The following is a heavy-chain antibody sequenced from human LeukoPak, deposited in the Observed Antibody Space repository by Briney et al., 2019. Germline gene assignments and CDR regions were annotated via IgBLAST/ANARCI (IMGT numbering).Heavy chain of an antibody. CDR3: ARGITAATSWYFDY. CDR1: GFIFSSYW. CDR2: IKRDGTEK. J-gene: IGHJ4*02. D-gene: IGHD2-15*01. V-gene: IGHV3-7*01. Sequence: GDSLRLSCATSGFIFSSYWMSWVRQAPGKGLEWVANIKRDGTEKYYVDSMKGRFTISRDNAKNSLYLQMNSLGAEDTAVYYCARGITAATSWYFDYWGQGTLVTVSS.